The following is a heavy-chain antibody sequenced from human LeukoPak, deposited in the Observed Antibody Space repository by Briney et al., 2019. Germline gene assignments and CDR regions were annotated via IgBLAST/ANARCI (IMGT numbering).Heavy chain of an antibody. J-gene: IGHJ4*02. CDR2: SSPYNGNT. V-gene: IGHV1-18*01. CDR1: GYTFSSYG. Sequence: GASVRVSCKASGYTFSSYGINWVRQAPGQGLEWMGWSSPYNGNTNYAQKLQGRVTMTTDTSTNTAYMELRSLRSDDTAVYYCARGGYYDSGSFPDYWGQGTLVTVSS. D-gene: IGHD3-10*01. CDR3: ARGGYYDSGSFPDY.